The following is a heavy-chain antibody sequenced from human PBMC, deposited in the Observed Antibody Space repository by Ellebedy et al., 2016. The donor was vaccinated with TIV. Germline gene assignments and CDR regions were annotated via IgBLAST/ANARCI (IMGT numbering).Heavy chain of an antibody. Sequence: MPSETLSLTCTVSGGSTRTYYWTWIRQPPGKGLEWIGYVYYSGSPNYNPSLKSRVTISLDTSKMQFSLKLDSVTAADTAVYYCARGFLSKWLDPWGRGILVTVAS. J-gene: IGHJ5*02. CDR1: GGSTRTYY. V-gene: IGHV4-59*01. CDR3: ARGFLSKWLDP. CDR2: VYYSGSP.